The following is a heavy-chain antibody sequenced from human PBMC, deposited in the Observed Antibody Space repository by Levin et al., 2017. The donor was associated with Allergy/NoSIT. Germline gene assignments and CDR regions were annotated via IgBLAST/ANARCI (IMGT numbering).Heavy chain of an antibody. D-gene: IGHD6-13*01. V-gene: IGHV3-73*01. CDR3: LRPGYSSNWENN. CDR2: IRTKANSYAT. J-gene: IGHJ4*02. Sequence: GGSLRLSCAASGFTFSDSAIHWVRQASGKGLEWVGRIRTKANSYATGYAASLEGRFTISRDDSKNTVYLEMNSLKTEDTAVYYCLRPGYSSNWENNWGQGALVADSS. CDR1: GFTFSDSA.